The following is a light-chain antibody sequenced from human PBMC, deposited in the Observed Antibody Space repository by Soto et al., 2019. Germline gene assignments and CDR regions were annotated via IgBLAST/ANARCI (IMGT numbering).Light chain of an antibody. V-gene: IGKV3-20*01. CDR2: GAS. CDR1: QSVSSSY. Sequence: EIVLTQSPGTLSLSPGERATLSCRASQSVSSSYLAWYQQKPGQAPRLLIYGASSRATGIPDRFSGSGSGTDFTPTISTLEPEDFAVYYFQHYGRSPPLSDTFGQGTKLEIK. J-gene: IGKJ2*01. CDR3: QHYGRSPPLSDT.